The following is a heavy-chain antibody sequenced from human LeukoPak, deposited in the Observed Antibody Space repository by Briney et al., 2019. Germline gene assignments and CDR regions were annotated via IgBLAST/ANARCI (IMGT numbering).Heavy chain of an antibody. CDR2: ISGSGGST. D-gene: IGHD3-9*01. CDR3: AGGTGFIIKD. V-gene: IGHV3-23*01. CDR1: GFMLSSYA. J-gene: IGHJ4*02. Sequence: GGSLRLSCAASGFMLSSYAMSWVRQAPGKGLEWVSAISGSGGSTYYADSVKGRFTISRDNAKNSLYLQMNNLRVEDTAMYYCAGGTGFIIKDWGQGTLVTVSS.